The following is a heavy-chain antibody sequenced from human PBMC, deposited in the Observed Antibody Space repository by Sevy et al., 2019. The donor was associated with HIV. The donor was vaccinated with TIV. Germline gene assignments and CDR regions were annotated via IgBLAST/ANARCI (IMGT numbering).Heavy chain of an antibody. D-gene: IGHD3-22*01. V-gene: IGHV3-23*01. CDR2: ISGGGDGT. J-gene: IGHJ4*02. CDR3: AKRPYYYYNSDGHLVSSTDEADY. Sequence: GGSLRLSCAASGFTFNIYAMSWVRQAPGKGLEWLSAISGGGDGTYYAHSVKGRFTISGANSRNTLYLQMNSLRAEDTAVYYCAKRPYYYYNSDGHLVSSTDEADYWGQGTLVTVSS. CDR1: GFTFNIYA.